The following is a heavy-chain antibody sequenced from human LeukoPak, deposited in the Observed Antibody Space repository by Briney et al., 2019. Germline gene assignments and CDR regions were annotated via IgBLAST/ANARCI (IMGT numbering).Heavy chain of an antibody. J-gene: IGHJ4*02. V-gene: IGHV3-21*01. CDR1: GFTFSSYA. CDR3: ARDLAPYDSSGSTLIEY. CDR2: ISSSSSYI. Sequence: PGGSLRLSCAASGFTFSSYAMSWVRQAPGKGLEWVSSISSSSSYIYYADSVKGRFTISRDNAKNSLYLQMNTLRAEDTAVYYCARDLAPYDSSGSTLIEYWGQGTLVTVSS. D-gene: IGHD3-22*01.